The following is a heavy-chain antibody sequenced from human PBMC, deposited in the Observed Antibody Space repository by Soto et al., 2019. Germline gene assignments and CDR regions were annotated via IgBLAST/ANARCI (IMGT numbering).Heavy chain of an antibody. J-gene: IGHJ4*02. CDR2: ISAYNGNT. D-gene: IGHD2-15*01. CDR1: GYTFTSYG. V-gene: IGHV1-18*01. Sequence: QVQLVQSGAEVKKPGASVKVSCKASGYTFTSYGISWVRQAPGQGLEWMGWISAYNGNTNYAQKLQGRVTMTTDTSTSKAYMELRSPRSDDTAVYYLARDRYCSGGSCYHFDYWGQGTLVTVSS. CDR3: ARDRYCSGGSCYHFDY.